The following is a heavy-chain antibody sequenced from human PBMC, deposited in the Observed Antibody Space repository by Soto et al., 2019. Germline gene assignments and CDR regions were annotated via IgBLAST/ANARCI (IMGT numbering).Heavy chain of an antibody. J-gene: IGHJ6*02. V-gene: IGHV1-8*01. CDR2: MNPNSGNT. D-gene: IGHD6-13*01. CDR1: GYTFTSYD. CDR3: ARRGYSSSWYYYYYYGMDV. Sequence: QVQLVQSGAEVKKPGASVKVSCKASGYTFTSYDINWVRQATGQGLEWMGWMNPNSGNTGSAQKFQGRVTMTRNTSISTAYMELSSLRSEHTAVYYCARRGYSSSWYYYYYYGMDVWGQGTTVTGSS.